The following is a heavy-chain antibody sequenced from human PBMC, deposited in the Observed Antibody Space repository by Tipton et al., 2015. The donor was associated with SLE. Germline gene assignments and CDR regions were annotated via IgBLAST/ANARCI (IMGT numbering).Heavy chain of an antibody. Sequence: GLVKPSETLSLTCTVSGGSISSYYWSWIRQPPGKGLEWIGYIYYSGSTNYNPSLKSRVTISVDTSKNQFSLKLSSVTAADTAVYYCARAAYYYGSGSYYNVGWFDPWGQGTLVTVSS. D-gene: IGHD3-10*01. CDR3: ARAAYYYGSGSYYNVGWFDP. V-gene: IGHV4-59*01. J-gene: IGHJ5*02. CDR1: GGSISSYY. CDR2: IYYSGST.